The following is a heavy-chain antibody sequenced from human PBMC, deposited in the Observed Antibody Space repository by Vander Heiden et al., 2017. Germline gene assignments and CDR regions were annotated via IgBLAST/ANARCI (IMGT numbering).Heavy chain of an antibody. CDR3: ERMAA. Sequence: QVQLVQSGSEGKKPGSSVKVSFMASGYTFPSYVIHWVRQAPGQRLEWMGWINAGNGKTKESQKFQGRVTITRDTAASTAYRELSSRRSEDTDVYYCERMAAWGQGTLVTVSS. CDR2: INAGNGKT. V-gene: IGHV1-3*01. J-gene: IGHJ5*02. CDR1: GYTFPSYV.